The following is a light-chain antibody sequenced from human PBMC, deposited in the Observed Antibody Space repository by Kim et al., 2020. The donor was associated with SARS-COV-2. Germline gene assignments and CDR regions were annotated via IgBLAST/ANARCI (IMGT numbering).Light chain of an antibody. V-gene: IGKV1-33*01. CDR1: KDITTA. CDR2: YAS. J-gene: IGKJ5*01. CDR3: QQYDDLVV. Sequence: SASVGDRVTITGQESKDITTALNWYRQKPGKVPKLLIYYASNLNTGVPSRFSGSGSGTDFTLTISSLEPEDFATYYCQQYDDLVVFGQGTRLEIK.